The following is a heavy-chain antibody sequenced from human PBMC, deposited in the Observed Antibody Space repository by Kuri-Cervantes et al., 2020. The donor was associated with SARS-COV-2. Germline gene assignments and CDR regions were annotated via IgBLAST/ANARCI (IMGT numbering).Heavy chain of an antibody. CDR1: GFTFSSYG. CDR3: AGLYSSSWSYDY. Sequence: GESLKISCAASGFTFSSYGMHWVRQAPGKGLEWVAFIRYDGSNKYYADSVKDRFTISRDNSKNTLYLQMNSLRAEDTAVYYCAGLYSSSWSYDYWGQGTLVTVSS. J-gene: IGHJ4*02. CDR2: IRYDGSNK. D-gene: IGHD6-13*01. V-gene: IGHV3-30*02.